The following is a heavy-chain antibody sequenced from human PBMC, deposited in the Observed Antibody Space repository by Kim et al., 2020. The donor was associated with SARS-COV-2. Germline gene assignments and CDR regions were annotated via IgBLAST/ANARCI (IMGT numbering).Heavy chain of an antibody. Sequence: GGSLRLSCAASGFTFSSYAMHWVRQAPGKGLEWVAVISYDGSNKYYADSVKGRFTISRDNSKNTLYLQMNSLRAEDTAVYYCAIGGSSGTIFQHWGQGTLVTVSS. CDR3: AIGGSSGTIFQH. J-gene: IGHJ1*01. CDR2: ISYDGSNK. V-gene: IGHV3-30*04. D-gene: IGHD3-22*01. CDR1: GFTFSSYA.